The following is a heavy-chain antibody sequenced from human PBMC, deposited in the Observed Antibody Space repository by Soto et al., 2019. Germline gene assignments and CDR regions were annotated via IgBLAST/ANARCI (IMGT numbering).Heavy chain of an antibody. Sequence: PGGSLRLSCAASGFTFSTYTMNWVRQAPGKGLEWVSCISPSSTSIFYADSVKGRFTISRDNAKSSLYLQMNSLRDEDTAVYYCATNSGAQSYWGLGTLVTVSS. D-gene: IGHD6-25*01. CDR2: ISPSSTSI. CDR1: GFTFSTYT. J-gene: IGHJ4*02. V-gene: IGHV3-48*02. CDR3: ATNSGAQSY.